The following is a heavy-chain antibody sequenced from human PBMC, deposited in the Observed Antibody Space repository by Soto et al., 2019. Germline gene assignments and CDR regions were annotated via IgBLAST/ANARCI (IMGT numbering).Heavy chain of an antibody. Sequence: QEQLVESGGGVVQPGRSLRLSCVASGFTFSHYGIHWVRQAPGQGLEWVAVIWYDASIEYYADSLKGRFTISRDNSKNTLYLQMNSLTVEDTAVYYCPRDRRKYTSSSRFYFGMDVWGQGTTVIVSS. CDR3: PRDRRKYTSSSRFYFGMDV. CDR2: IWYDASIE. D-gene: IGHD6-6*01. J-gene: IGHJ6*02. V-gene: IGHV3-33*01. CDR1: GFTFSHYG.